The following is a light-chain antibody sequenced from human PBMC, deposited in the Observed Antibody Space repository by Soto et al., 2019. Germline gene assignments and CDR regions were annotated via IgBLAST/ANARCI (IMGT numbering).Light chain of an antibody. Sequence: DIQMTQSPSTLSAFVGDRVTITCRASQSISTWLAWYQQKPGKAPNVLIYDASKLGSGVPSKFSGSGSGTEFTLTISSLQPDDSATYFCQQYNTHSTFGQGTKV. J-gene: IGKJ1*01. CDR1: QSISTW. CDR2: DAS. V-gene: IGKV1-5*01. CDR3: QQYNTHST.